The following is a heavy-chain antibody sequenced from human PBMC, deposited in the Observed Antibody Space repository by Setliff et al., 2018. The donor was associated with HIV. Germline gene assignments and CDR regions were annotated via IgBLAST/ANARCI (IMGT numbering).Heavy chain of an antibody. CDR3: ARYSTLTTNFDY. V-gene: IGHV4-38-2*01. CDR1: GYPIGSGSF. J-gene: IGHJ4*02. CDR2: IPHNGGT. Sequence: SETLSLTCAVSGYPIGSGSFWGWIRQPPGKGLEWIATIPHNGGTYYNPDPSLTGRVTISLDTSKNQFSLKLAFVTAADTAVYYCARYSTLTTNFDYWGQGTLVTVSS. D-gene: IGHD4-17*01.